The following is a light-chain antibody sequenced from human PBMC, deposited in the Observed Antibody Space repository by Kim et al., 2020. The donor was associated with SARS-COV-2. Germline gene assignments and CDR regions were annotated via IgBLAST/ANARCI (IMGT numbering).Light chain of an antibody. J-gene: IGLJ3*02. CDR3: QSYDRNNHRV. Sequence: NFMLTQPHSVSESPGKTVTISCTGSGGSIASNYVQWYKQRPGSAPTTVIYEDTHRHSDVPSRFSGSSDPSSNSASLTISGLQPEDEADYYCQSYDRNNHRVFGGGTQLTVL. CDR2: EDT. CDR1: GGSIASNY. V-gene: IGLV6-57*02.